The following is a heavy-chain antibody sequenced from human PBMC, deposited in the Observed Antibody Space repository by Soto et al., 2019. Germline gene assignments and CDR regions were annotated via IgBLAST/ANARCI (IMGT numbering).Heavy chain of an antibody. J-gene: IGHJ4*02. CDR1: GFTFSSYA. D-gene: IGHD2-15*01. V-gene: IGHV3-30*03. CDR3: ATAKLLLPWLFDY. Sequence: GRSLRLSCAASGFTFSSYAMHWVRQAPGKGLEWVAVISYDGYNKYYADSVKGRFTISRDNSKNTLFLQMNSLRAEDTAVYYCATAKLLLPWLFDYWGQGTLVTVSS. CDR2: ISYDGYNK.